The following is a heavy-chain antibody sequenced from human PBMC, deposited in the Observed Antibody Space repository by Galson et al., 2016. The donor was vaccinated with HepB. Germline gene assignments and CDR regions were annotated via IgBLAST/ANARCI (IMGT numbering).Heavy chain of an antibody. D-gene: IGHD1-1*01. V-gene: IGHV3-43*01. CDR2: SSWDGITI. CDR1: GFKFDDYT. CDR3: AKDHDDWIEQKYYFYGMGV. Sequence: SLRLSCAASGFKFDDYTMHWVRQAPWQGLEWVSLSSWDGITIHYAESVRGRFTISRGNSKNSRYLQMHSLRTEDSTLYYCAKDHDDWIEQKYYFYGMGVWGQGTTVTVSS. J-gene: IGHJ6*02.